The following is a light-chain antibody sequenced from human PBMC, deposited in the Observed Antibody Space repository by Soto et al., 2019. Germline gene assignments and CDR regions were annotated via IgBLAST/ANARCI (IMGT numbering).Light chain of an antibody. V-gene: IGLV2-14*01. CDR3: CSYAGNHIYV. CDR1: SSDVGAYNY. CDR2: EVR. J-gene: IGLJ1*01. Sequence: QSALTQPASVSGSPGQSITISCTGTSSDVGAYNYVSWYQQYPGRAPKVIIFEVRKRPSGVSTRFSGSKSGDTASLTISGLQGDDEADYYCCSYAGNHIYVFGTGTKLTVL.